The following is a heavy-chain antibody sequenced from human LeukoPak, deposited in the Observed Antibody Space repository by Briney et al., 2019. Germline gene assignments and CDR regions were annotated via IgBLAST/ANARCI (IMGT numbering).Heavy chain of an antibody. CDR2: ISSSGSTL. CDR3: ARDGRPFDI. V-gene: IGHV3-48*02. CDR1: GFTFSSYS. J-gene: IGHJ3*02. Sequence: GGSRRLSCAASGFTFSSYSMSWVRQAPGKGLEWVAYISSSGSTLHYADPVKGRFTISRDNAKNSLYLQMNSLRDEDTAVYYCARDGRPFDIWGQGTMVTVSS.